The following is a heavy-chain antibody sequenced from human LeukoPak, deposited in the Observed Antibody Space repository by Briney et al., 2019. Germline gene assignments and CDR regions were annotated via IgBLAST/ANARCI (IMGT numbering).Heavy chain of an antibody. CDR3: ARLAAAGKVNYYYYYMDV. D-gene: IGHD6-13*01. CDR2: IYPGDSDT. Sequence: GESLKISCKGSGYSFTSYWIGWVRQMPGKGLEWMGVIYPGDSDTRYSPSFQGQVTISADKSISTAYLQWSSLKASDTAMYYCARLAAAGKVNYYYYYMDVWGKGTTVTVSS. J-gene: IGHJ6*03. CDR1: GYSFTSYW. V-gene: IGHV5-51*01.